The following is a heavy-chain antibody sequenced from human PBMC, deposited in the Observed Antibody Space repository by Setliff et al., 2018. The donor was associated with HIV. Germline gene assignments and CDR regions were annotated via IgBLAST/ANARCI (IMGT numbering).Heavy chain of an antibody. CDR1: GFTFSAYT. D-gene: IGHD2-15*01. V-gene: IGHV3-23*01. J-gene: IGHJ4*02. CDR3: VVGHYRSSSG. Sequence: PGGSLRLSCAASGFTFSAYTMSWVRQSPGKGLEWISSFSGISDKTFYADSVKGRFSVSRGNSKNTLYLQMNSLTVEDTAMYYCVVGHYRSSSGWGQGTMVTVSS. CDR2: FSGISDKT.